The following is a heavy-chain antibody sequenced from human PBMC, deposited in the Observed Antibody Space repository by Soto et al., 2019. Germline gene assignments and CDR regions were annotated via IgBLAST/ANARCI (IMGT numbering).Heavy chain of an antibody. D-gene: IGHD3-3*01. J-gene: IGHJ5*02. CDR3: ASGTILRFLTDWFDP. Sequence: GASVKVSCKASGGTFSSYTISWVRQAPGQGLEWMGRIIPILGIANYAQKFQGRVTITADKSTSTAYMELSSLRSEDTAVYYCASGTILRFLTDWFDPWGQGTLVTVSS. CDR1: GGTFSSYT. CDR2: IIPILGIA. V-gene: IGHV1-69*02.